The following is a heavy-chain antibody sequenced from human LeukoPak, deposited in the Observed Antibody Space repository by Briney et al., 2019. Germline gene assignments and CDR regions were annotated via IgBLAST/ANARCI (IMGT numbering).Heavy chain of an antibody. CDR2: IYSGGST. CDR3: ARVRQRYYFDY. V-gene: IGHV3-53*01. D-gene: IGHD6-25*01. CDR1: GFTVSSNY. J-gene: IGHJ4*02. Sequence: GGSLRLSCAASGFTVSSNYMSWVRQAPGKGLEWVSVIYSGGSTYYADSVKGRFTISRDNSKNTLYLQMNSPRAEDTAVYYCARVRQRYYFDYWGQGTLVTVSS.